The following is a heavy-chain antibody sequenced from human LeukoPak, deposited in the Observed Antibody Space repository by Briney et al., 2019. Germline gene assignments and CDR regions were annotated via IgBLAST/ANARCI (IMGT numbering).Heavy chain of an antibody. CDR1: GFTFSSYA. J-gene: IGHJ4*02. V-gene: IGHV3-30*14. Sequence: GWSLRLSCAASGFTFSSYAMTWVRQAPGKGLEGVAVMSSDGSYKYYADSVKGRFTISRDNSKKKLHLQMNSLRTDETAKYYCAREDGEVPAATHFDYWGLGTLVTVSS. CDR3: AREDGEVPAATHFDY. CDR2: MSSDGSYK. D-gene: IGHD2-2*01.